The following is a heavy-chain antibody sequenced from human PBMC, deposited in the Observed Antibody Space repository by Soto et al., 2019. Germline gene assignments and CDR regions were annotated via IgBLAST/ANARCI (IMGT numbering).Heavy chain of an antibody. J-gene: IGHJ5*02. CDR2: IYYSGST. CDR1: AGSISSYY. D-gene: IGHD3-22*01. CDR3: ARVVTMIVVVPNWFDP. V-gene: IGHV4-59*12. Sequence: SETLSLTCTVSAGSISSYYWSWIRQPPGRGLEWIGYIYYSGSTYYNPSLKSRVTISVDTSKNQFSLKLSSVTAADTAVYYCARVVTMIVVVPNWFDPWGQGTLVTVSS.